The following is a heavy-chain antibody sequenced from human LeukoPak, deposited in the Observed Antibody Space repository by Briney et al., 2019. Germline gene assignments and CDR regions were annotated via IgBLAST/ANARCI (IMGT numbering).Heavy chain of an antibody. J-gene: IGHJ6*03. V-gene: IGHV4-59*12. Sequence: PSETLSLTCTVSGSSISSCYWSWIRHPPGKGLEWIGYIYYSGSTNYNPSLKSRVTMSVDTSKNQFSLKLSSVTAADTAVYYCAGVTCNYGCYYYYMDVWGKGTTVTVSS. CDR1: GSSISSCY. CDR3: AGVTCNYGCYYYYMDV. CDR2: IYYSGST. D-gene: IGHD4-11*01.